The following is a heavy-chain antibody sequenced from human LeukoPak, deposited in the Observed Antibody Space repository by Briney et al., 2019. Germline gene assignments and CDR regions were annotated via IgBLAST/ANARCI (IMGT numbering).Heavy chain of an antibody. CDR2: IYPGDSDI. V-gene: IGHV5-51*01. Sequence: GESLQISCQGSGYSFTRYWIGWVRQMPGKGLELMGIIYPGDSDIRYSPSFQGQVTISADKSTSTAYLQWSSLKASDTAMYYCARAYCGGDCYSELYYWGQGTLVTVSS. D-gene: IGHD2-21*02. J-gene: IGHJ4*02. CDR3: ARAYCGGDCYSELYY. CDR1: GYSFTRYW.